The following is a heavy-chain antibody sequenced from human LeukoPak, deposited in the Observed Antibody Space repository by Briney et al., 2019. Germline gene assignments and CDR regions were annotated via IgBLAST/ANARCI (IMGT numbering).Heavy chain of an antibody. CDR1: GFTFSSYA. Sequence: LRLSCAASGFTFSSYAMSWIRQPPGKGLEWIGYIYYSGSTYYNPSLKSRVTISVDTSKNQFSLKLSSVTAADTAVYYCARVGAPHGDCDYWGQGTLVTVSS. J-gene: IGHJ4*02. CDR3: ARVGAPHGDCDY. D-gene: IGHD4-17*01. V-gene: IGHV4-30-4*08. CDR2: IYYSGST.